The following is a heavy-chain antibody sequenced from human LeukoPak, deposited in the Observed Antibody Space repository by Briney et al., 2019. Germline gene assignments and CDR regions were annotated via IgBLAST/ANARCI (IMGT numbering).Heavy chain of an antibody. D-gene: IGHD3-16*01. Sequence: SVKVSCKISRGTFGSYGISWVRQAPGQGLEWMGRTIPIRGMTNYAQKFQGRVTITADTSTSTAYMELSSLTSEDTAVYFCARGPYDGTFYFDSWGQGTLVIVSS. CDR1: RGTFGSYG. J-gene: IGHJ4*02. CDR2: TIPIRGMT. CDR3: ARGPYDGTFYFDS. V-gene: IGHV1-69*04.